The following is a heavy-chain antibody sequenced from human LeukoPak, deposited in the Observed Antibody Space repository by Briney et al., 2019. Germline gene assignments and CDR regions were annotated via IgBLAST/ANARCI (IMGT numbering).Heavy chain of an antibody. J-gene: IGHJ6*02. V-gene: IGHV3-23*01. CDR3: ARVEQHIVVVTAIYYYYYGMGV. D-gene: IGHD2-21*02. CDR2: ISGSGGST. CDR1: GFTFSSYA. Sequence: GGSLGLSCAASGFTFSSYAMSWVRQAPGKGLEWVSAISGSGGSTYYADSVKGRFTISRDNSKNTLYLQMNSLRAEDTAVYYCARVEQHIVVVTAIYYYYYGMGVWGQGTTVTVSS.